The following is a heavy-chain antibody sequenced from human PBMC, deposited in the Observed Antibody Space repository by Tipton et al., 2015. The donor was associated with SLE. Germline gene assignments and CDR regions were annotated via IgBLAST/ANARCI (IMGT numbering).Heavy chain of an antibody. CDR1: GGSISSHY. V-gene: IGHV4-59*11. D-gene: IGHD4-17*01. Sequence: TLSLTCTVSGGSISSHYWTWIRQPPGKGLEWIGYIYSTGTTNYNPSLKSRVTISVDTSKNQFSLKLSSVTAADTAVYYCARDRTVTHDAFDIWGQGTMVTVSS. CDR3: ARDRTVTHDAFDI. J-gene: IGHJ3*02. CDR2: IYSTGTT.